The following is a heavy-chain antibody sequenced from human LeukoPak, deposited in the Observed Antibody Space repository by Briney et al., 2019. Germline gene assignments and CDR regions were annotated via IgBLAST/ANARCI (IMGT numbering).Heavy chain of an antibody. CDR3: ARLYGADEDESNYGMYV. CDR1: GGSFSGGSDY. D-gene: IGHD4/OR15-4a*01. J-gene: IGHJ6*02. Sequence: SETLSLPYNVCGGSFSGGSDYWSWLRQPPGKGLEWIGYIYYSGSTNYNPSLKSRVTISVDTSKNQFSLQLSSMTAADTAVYHWARLYGADEDESNYGMYVWGQGTTVTVSS. CDR2: IYYSGST. V-gene: IGHV4-61*01.